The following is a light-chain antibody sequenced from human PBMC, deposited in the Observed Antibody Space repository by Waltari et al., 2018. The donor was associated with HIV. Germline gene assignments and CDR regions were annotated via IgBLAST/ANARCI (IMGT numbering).Light chain of an antibody. J-gene: IGLJ2*01. CDR3: CAYAGSTTYVI. CDR1: RSDVGGSNL. CDR2: EVS. V-gene: IGLV2-23*02. Sequence: QSALTQPASVSGSPGQSITIPCTGTRSDVGGSNLVSWYQQHPGKAPKLMIYEVSKRPSGVSNRFSGSKSGNTASLTISGLQAEDEADYYCCAYAGSTTYVIFGGGTKLTVL.